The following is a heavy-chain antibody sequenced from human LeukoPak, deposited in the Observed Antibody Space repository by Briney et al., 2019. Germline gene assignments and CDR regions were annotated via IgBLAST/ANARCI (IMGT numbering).Heavy chain of an antibody. Sequence: PGGSLRLSCAASGFTFSSYSMNWVRQAPGKGLEWGSSISSSSSYIYYADSVKGRFTISRDNAKNSLYLQMNSLRAEDTAVYYCASLDIVVVSGLTGGMDVWGQGTTVTVSS. J-gene: IGHJ6*02. CDR2: ISSSSSYI. V-gene: IGHV3-21*01. CDR3: ASLDIVVVSGLTGGMDV. D-gene: IGHD2-2*03. CDR1: GFTFSSYS.